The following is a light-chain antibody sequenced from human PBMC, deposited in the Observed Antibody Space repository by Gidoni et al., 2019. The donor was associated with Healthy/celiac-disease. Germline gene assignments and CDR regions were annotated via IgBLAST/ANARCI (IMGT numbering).Light chain of an antibody. J-gene: IGLJ3*02. CDR1: SSDVGGYNY. CDR2: EVS. Sequence: QSALTQPASVSGSPGQSLTISCTGTSSDVGGYNYVSWYQQHPGKAPKRMIYEVSNRPSGVSNRFSGSKSGNTASLTISGLQAEDEADYYCNSYTSSSTRVFGGGTKLTVL. V-gene: IGLV2-14*01. CDR3: NSYTSSSTRV.